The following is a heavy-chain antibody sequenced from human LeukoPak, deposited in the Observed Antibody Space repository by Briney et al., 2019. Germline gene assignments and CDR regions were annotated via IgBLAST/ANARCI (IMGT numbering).Heavy chain of an antibody. J-gene: IGHJ4*02. V-gene: IGHV4-59*01. Sequence: SETLSLTCTVSGASIRSYYWSWIRQPPGTGLEWIGYIYYSGSSNYNPSLKSRVTISVDTSKNQFSLKLSSVTAADTAVYYCARYPFDGYNYYFDYWGQGTLVTVSS. CDR2: IYYSGSS. CDR1: GASIRSYY. D-gene: IGHD5-24*01. CDR3: ARYPFDGYNYYFDY.